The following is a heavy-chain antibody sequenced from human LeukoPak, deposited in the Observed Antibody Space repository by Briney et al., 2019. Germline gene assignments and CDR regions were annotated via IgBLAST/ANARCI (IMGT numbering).Heavy chain of an antibody. V-gene: IGHV1-69*04. Sequence: ASVKVSCKASGGTFSSYAISWVRQAPGQGLEWMGRIIPILGIANYAQKFQGRVTITADESTSTAHMELSSLRSEDTAVYYCTTVRFEVDSSGYYHNYFDPWGQGTLVTVSS. D-gene: IGHD3-22*01. CDR1: GGTFSSYA. CDR3: TTVRFEVDSSGYYHNYFDP. CDR2: IIPILGIA. J-gene: IGHJ5*02.